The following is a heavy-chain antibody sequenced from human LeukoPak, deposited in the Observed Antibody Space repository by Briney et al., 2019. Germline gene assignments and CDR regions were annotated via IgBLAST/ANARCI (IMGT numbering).Heavy chain of an antibody. D-gene: IGHD3-3*02. V-gene: IGHV1-18*01. CDR2: ISAYNGNT. CDR3: ARERISGELDY. CDR1: GGTFSSYG. Sequence: ASVKVSCKASGGTFSSYGISWVRQAPGQGLEWMGWISAYNGNTNYAQKLQGRVTMTTDTSTSTAYMELRSLRSDDTAVYYCARERISGELDYWGQGTLVTVSS. J-gene: IGHJ4*02.